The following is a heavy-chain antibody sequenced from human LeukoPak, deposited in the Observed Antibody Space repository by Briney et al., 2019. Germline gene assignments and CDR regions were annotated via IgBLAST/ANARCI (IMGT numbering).Heavy chain of an antibody. CDR2: IYYSGSA. V-gene: IGHV4-59*01. J-gene: IGHJ4*02. D-gene: IGHD3-10*01. CDR1: GGSISSYY. CDR3: ARDKSLRGNWFGNDY. Sequence: SETLSLTCTVSGGSISSYYWSWIRQPPGKGLEWIGYIYYSGSANYNPSLGSRVTISVDTSKNQFSLKLSSVTAADTAVYYCARDKSLRGNWFGNDYWGQGTLVTVSS.